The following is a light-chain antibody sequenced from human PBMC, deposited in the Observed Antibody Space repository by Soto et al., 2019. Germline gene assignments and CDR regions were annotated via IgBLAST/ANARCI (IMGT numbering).Light chain of an antibody. J-gene: IGKJ3*01. CDR2: GAF. Sequence: EIVLTQSPATLSLSPGDRATLSCRASQRVSSNFLAWYQQRPGQTPRLLIYGAFTRATGIPDRFSGGGSGTDFSLTISRLEPEDFGVYYGQQYGSSPFNFGPGTKVEIK. V-gene: IGKV3-20*01. CDR3: QQYGSSPFN. CDR1: QRVSSNF.